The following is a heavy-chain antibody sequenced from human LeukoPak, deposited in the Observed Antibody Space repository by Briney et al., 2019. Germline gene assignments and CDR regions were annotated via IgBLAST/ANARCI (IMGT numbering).Heavy chain of an antibody. CDR1: GFTFSDHF. CDR3: ARDDYGSLDY. V-gene: IGHV3-72*01. J-gene: IGHJ4*02. CDR2: SRNKAKSYTT. Sequence: GGSLRLSCAVSGFTFSDHFLDWVRQAPGKGLEWVGRSRNKAKSYTTEYAASVKGRFTISRDDSKNSLSLQMNSLKTEDTAVYYCARDDYGSLDYWGQGTLVTVSS. D-gene: IGHD3-10*01.